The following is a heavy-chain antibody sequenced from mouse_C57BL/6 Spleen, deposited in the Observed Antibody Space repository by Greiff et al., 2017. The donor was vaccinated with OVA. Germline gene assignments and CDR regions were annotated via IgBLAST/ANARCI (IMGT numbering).Heavy chain of an antibody. Sequence: EVMLVESGGGLVKPGGSLKLSCAASGFTFSSYAMSWVRQTPEKRLEWVATISDGGSYTYYPDNVKGRFTISRDNAKNNLYLQMSHLKSEDTAMYYCARETAQRFAYWGQGTLVTVSA. D-gene: IGHD3-2*02. CDR3: ARETAQRFAY. J-gene: IGHJ3*01. CDR1: GFTFSSYA. V-gene: IGHV5-4*01. CDR2: ISDGGSYT.